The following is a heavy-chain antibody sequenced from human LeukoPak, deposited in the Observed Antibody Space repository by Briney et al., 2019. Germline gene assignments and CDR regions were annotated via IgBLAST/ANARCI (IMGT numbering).Heavy chain of an antibody. D-gene: IGHD2-21*02. CDR3: ARGPETADYWFDP. CDR2: ITSDGRSA. V-gene: IGHV3-74*01. J-gene: IGHJ5*02. CDR1: GFTFSDSW. Sequence: GGSLRHSCAASGFTFSDSWMHWVRQTPGKGLVWVSRITSDGRSAAYADSVKGRFTISRDNAKNTLYLQMSSLRAEDTAVYYCARGPETADYWFDPWGQGTLVTVSS.